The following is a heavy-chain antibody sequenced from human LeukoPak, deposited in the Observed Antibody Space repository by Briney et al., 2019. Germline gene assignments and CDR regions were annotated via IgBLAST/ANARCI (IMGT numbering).Heavy chain of an antibody. Sequence: SVKVSCKASGFTFTSSAVQWVRQARGQRLEWIGWIVVGSGNTNYAQKFQERVTITRDMSTSTAYMELSSLRSEDTAVYYCAAGIYYGSSGLDYWGQGTLVTVSS. CDR3: AAGIYYGSSGLDY. V-gene: IGHV1-58*01. D-gene: IGHD3-22*01. CDR2: IVVGSGNT. CDR1: GFTFTSSA. J-gene: IGHJ4*02.